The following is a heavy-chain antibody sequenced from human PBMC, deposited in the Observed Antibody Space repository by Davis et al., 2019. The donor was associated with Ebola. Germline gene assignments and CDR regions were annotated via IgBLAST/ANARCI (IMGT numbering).Heavy chain of an antibody. D-gene: IGHD3-3*01. V-gene: IGHV3-33*01. CDR2: IWYDGSNK. CDR3: ARAPPSGFLEWLSGGGYFDY. Sequence: PGGSLRLSCAASGFTFSSYGMHWVRQAPVKGLEWVAVIWYDGSNKYYADSVKGRFTISRDNSKNTLYLQMNSLRAEDTAVYYCARAPPSGFLEWLSGGGYFDYWGQGTLVTVSS. J-gene: IGHJ4*02. CDR1: GFTFSSYG.